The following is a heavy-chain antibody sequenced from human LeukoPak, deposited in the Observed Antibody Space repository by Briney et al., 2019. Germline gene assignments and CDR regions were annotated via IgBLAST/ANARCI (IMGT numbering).Heavy chain of an antibody. J-gene: IGHJ2*01. V-gene: IGHV4-34*01. D-gene: IGHD7-27*01. CDR3: VRGANWGSWYFDL. CDR1: GGSFSGYY. CDR2: INHSGST. Sequence: PSETLSLTCAVYGGSFSGYYWSWIRQPPGKGLEWIGEINHSGSTNYNPSLKSRVTISVDTSKNQFSLKLSSVTAADTAVYYCVRGANWGSWYFDLWGRGTLVTVFS.